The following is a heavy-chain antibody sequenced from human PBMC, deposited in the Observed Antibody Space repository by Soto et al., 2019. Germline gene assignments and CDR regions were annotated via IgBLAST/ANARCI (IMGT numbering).Heavy chain of an antibody. D-gene: IGHD6-6*01. V-gene: IGHV3-30-3*01. CDR2: ISYDGSNK. J-gene: IGHJ4*02. CDR3: ARERSHSSSTYFDY. CDR1: GFTFSNYA. Sequence: QVQLVESGGGVVQPGRSLRLSCAASGFTFSNYAMHWVRQAPGKGLEWVAVISYDGSNKYYADSVTGRFTISRDNSKNTVYLQMNSLRAEDTAVYYCARERSHSSSTYFDYWGQGTLVTVSS.